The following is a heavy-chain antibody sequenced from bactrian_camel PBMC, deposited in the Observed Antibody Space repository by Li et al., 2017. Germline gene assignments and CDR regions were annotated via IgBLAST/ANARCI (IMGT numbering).Heavy chain of an antibody. V-gene: IGHV3S31*01. D-gene: IGHD5*01. CDR2: INSRGGSA. Sequence: VQLVESGGGLVQPGGSLRLSCAASGFTFSSYAMSWVRQAPGKGLEWVPAINSRGGSAYYADSVKGRFAISRDNAKNMLYLQLNSLKAEDTAMYYCARNGADRMARSYCMDYWGKGTQVTVS. CDR1: GFTFSSYA. J-gene: IGHJ7*01.